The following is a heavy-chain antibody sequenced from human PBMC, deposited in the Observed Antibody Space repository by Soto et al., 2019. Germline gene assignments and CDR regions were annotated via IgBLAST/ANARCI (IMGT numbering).Heavy chain of an antibody. CDR2: LYANENT. V-gene: IGHV4-4*07. CDR1: TASVNSYY. Sequence: SETLSLTCTVSTASVNSYYWSWIRQPAGKGLEWIGRLYANENTDYNSSLRSRVTISVDTKRQFSLKLSSVTAADTAVYYCARDHPNWYFDLWGRGTPVTVSS. J-gene: IGHJ2*01. CDR3: ARDHPNWYFDL.